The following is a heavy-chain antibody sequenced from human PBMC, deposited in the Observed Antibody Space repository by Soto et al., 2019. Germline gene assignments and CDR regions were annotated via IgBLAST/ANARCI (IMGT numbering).Heavy chain of an antibody. CDR2: IYYRGTT. D-gene: IGHD4-17*01. J-gene: IGHJ2*01. CDR3: AGPIMSTVTNRYFDL. Sequence: QLQLQESGPGLVKPSETLSLTCTVSGGSITSSPYYWGWIRQPPGKGLEWIGTIYYRGTTYYNPSRKSRLTISVVTSKNQISLNLSAVTAADTAVFYCAGPIMSTVTNRYFDLWGRGTLVTVSS. CDR1: GGSITSSPYY. V-gene: IGHV4-39*01.